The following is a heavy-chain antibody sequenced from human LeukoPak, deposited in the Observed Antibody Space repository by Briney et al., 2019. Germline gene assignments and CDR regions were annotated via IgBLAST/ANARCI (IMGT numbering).Heavy chain of an antibody. Sequence: SETLSLTCTVSGGSIGSYYWSWIRQPPGKGLEWIAYIYYTGITNYNSSLKSRVTISVDTSKSQFSLKVNSVTAADTAMYYCARGIYSRGSFYYFDNWGQGTLVTVSS. D-gene: IGHD6-13*01. CDR1: GGSIGSYY. V-gene: IGHV4-59*01. CDR2: IYYTGIT. J-gene: IGHJ4*02. CDR3: ARGIYSRGSFYYFDN.